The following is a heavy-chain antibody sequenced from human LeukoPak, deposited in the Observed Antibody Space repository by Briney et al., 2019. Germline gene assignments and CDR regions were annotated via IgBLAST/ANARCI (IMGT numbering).Heavy chain of an antibody. V-gene: IGHV4-39*01. CDR3: ASKRFSSGWAYYFDY. J-gene: IGHJ4*02. D-gene: IGHD6-19*01. CDR2: LRSSGNT. CDR1: GGSIGSSNYY. Sequence: SETLSLTCTVSGGSIGSSNYYWGWVRQPPGKGLEWIGFLRSSGNTYYSPSLNSRVTMSVDMSNNQFSLILTSVTVADTAVYYCASKRFSSGWAYYFDYWGQGTLVTVSS.